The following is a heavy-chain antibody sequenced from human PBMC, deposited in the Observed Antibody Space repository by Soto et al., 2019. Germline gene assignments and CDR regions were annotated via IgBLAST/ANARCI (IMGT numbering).Heavy chain of an antibody. Sequence: SETLSLTCTVSGGSISSYYWSWIRQPPGKGLEWIGYIYYSGSTNYNPSLKSRVTISVDTSKNQFSLKLSSVTAADTALYYCARHVPDYYGSGSPTFGRIYYYYYYMDVWGKGTTVTVSS. J-gene: IGHJ6*03. V-gene: IGHV4-59*08. CDR1: GGSISSYY. CDR2: IYYSGST. D-gene: IGHD3-10*01. CDR3: ARHVPDYYGSGSPTFGRIYYYYYYMDV.